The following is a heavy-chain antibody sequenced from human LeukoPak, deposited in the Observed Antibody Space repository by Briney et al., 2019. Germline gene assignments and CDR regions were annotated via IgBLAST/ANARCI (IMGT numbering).Heavy chain of an antibody. Sequence: GGSLRLSCAASGFTFSSYWMYWVRQAPGKGLAWVSRINSDARNTNYADSVQGRFTISRDNAKNTLYLQMNSLRVEDMAVYYCASGIGVGDSFDIWGQGTMVTVSS. CDR2: INSDARNT. V-gene: IGHV3-74*01. CDR1: GFTFSSYW. D-gene: IGHD3-3*01. J-gene: IGHJ3*02. CDR3: ASGIGVGDSFDI.